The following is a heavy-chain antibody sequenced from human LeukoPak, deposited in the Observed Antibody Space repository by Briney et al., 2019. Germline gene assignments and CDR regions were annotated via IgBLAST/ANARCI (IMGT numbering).Heavy chain of an antibody. V-gene: IGHV1-69*06. J-gene: IGHJ4*02. CDR2: IIPIFGTA. CDR1: GGTFSSYA. D-gene: IGHD6-19*01. Sequence: VASVKVSCKASGGTFSSYAISWVRQAPGQGLEWMGGIIPIFGTANYAQKFQGRVTITADKSTSTAYMELSSLRSEDTAVYYCASYAPGYSSGWDRSLDYWGQGTLVTVSS. CDR3: ASYAPGYSSGWDRSLDY.